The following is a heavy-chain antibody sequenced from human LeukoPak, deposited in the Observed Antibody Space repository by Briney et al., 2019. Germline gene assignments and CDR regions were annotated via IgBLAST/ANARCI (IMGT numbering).Heavy chain of an antibody. V-gene: IGHV3-48*03. CDR1: GFTFSSYE. D-gene: IGHD3-22*01. CDR2: ISSSGSTI. Sequence: GGSLRLSCAASGFTFSSYEMNWVRQAPGKGLEWVSYISSSGSTIYYADSVKGRFTISRDNAKNSLYLQMNSLRAEDTAVYYCARDRNYYDSSGLPYYWGQGTLVTVSS. J-gene: IGHJ4*02. CDR3: ARDRNYYDSSGLPYY.